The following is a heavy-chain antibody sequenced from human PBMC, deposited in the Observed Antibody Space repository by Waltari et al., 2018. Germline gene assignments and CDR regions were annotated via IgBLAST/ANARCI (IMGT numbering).Heavy chain of an antibody. J-gene: IGHJ4*02. CDR1: GGSFSGHY. V-gene: IGHV3-33*08. D-gene: IGHD3-16*01. Sequence: QVQLQQWGAGLLKPSETLSLTCAVYGGSFSGHYWGWIRQSPGKGLEWVAVIWYDGSNKYYADSVKGRFTISRDNSKNTLYLQMNSLRAEDTAVYYCASGLGYLDYWGQGTLVTVSS. CDR2: IWYDGSNK. CDR3: ASGLGYLDY.